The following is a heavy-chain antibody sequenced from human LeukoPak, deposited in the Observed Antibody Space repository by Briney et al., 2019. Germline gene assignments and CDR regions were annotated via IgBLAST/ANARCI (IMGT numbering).Heavy chain of an antibody. CDR2: IHYSGST. J-gene: IGHJ4*02. D-gene: IGHD3-16*02. CDR1: GGSISSYY. Sequence: SETLSLTCTVSGGSISSYYWSWIRQPPGKGLEWIGYIHYSGSTNYNPSLKSRVTISVDTSKNQFSLKLSSVTAADTAVYYCARARYDYVWGNYRYTDVYYFDYWGQGTLVTVSS. CDR3: ARARYDYVWGNYRYTDVYYFDY. V-gene: IGHV4-59*01.